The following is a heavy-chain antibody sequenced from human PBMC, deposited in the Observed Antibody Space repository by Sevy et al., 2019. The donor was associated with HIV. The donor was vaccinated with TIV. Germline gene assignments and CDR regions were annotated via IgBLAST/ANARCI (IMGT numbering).Heavy chain of an antibody. CDR2: IIPIFGTA. D-gene: IGHD3-22*01. CDR3: ARDYYDSSGYFDY. V-gene: IGHV1-69*13. Sequence: ASVKVSCKASGGTFSSYAISWVRQAPGQGLEWMGGIIPIFGTANYAQKFQGRVTITADEHTSTAYMELSSLRSEDTAVYYCARDYYDSSGYFDYWGQGTLVTVSS. J-gene: IGHJ4*02. CDR1: GGTFSSYA.